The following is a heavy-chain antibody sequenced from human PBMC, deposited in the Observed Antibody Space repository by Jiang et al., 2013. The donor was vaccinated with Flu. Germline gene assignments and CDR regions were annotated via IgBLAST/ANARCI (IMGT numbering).Heavy chain of an antibody. CDR1: GGPISSSSYY. J-gene: IGHJ4*02. CDR2: IYYSGST. D-gene: IGHD5-24*01. CDR3: ASFRRDGYNYVDY. V-gene: IGHV4-39*01. Sequence: GLVKPSETLSLTCTVSGGPISSSSYYWGWIRQPPGKGLEWIGSIYYSGSTYYNPSLKSRVTISVDTSKNQFSLKVSSVTAADTAVYYCASFRRDGYNYVDYWGQGTLVTVSS.